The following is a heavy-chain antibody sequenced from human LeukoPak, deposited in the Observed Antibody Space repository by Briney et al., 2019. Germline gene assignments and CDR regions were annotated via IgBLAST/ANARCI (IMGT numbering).Heavy chain of an antibody. V-gene: IGHV1-8*02. CDR1: GYTFTGYY. D-gene: IGHD3-16*01. Sequence: ASVTVSCKASGYTFTGYYMHWVRQAPGQGLEWMGWMNPNSGNTGYAQKFQGRVTMTRNTSISTAYMELSSLRSEDTAVYYCARAWGPYYDAFDIWGQGTMVTVSS. CDR3: ARAWGPYYDAFDI. CDR2: MNPNSGNT. J-gene: IGHJ3*02.